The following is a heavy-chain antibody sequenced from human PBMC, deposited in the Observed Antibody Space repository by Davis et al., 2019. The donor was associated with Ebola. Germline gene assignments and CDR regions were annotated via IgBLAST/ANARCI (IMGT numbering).Heavy chain of an antibody. CDR3: TTPGGQDSGYDVFDI. Sequence: AASVKVSCKASGYTFTNYYMNWVRQAPGQGLEWMGMINPNDGRTIYAQKFQGRVTVTRDTSTNTVYMDLSSLRSEDTALYYCTTPGGQDSGYDVFDIWGQGTMVTVSS. J-gene: IGHJ3*02. V-gene: IGHV1-46*03. D-gene: IGHD5-12*01. CDR1: GYTFTNYY. CDR2: INPNDGRT.